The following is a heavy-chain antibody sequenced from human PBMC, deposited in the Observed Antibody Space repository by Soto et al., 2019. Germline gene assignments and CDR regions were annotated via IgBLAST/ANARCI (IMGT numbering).Heavy chain of an antibody. V-gene: IGHV3-30*03. CDR3: VRLYYSGPPGAFDL. CDR1: GFTFSSYG. Sequence: GGSLRLSCAASGFTFSSYGMHWVRQAPGKGLEWVAVISYDGSNKYYADSVKGRFTISRDNSKKTLYLQMNSLRAEDTAVYYCVRLYYSGPPGAFDLWGQGTMVTVSS. D-gene: IGHD3-10*01. CDR2: ISYDGSNK. J-gene: IGHJ3*01.